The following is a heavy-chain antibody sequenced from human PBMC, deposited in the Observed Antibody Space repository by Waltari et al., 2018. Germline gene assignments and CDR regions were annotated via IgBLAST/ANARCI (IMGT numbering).Heavy chain of an antibody. J-gene: IGHJ5*02. D-gene: IGHD3-3*01. V-gene: IGHV4-59*01. CDR3: AGLRLLEWYPDNWFDP. Sequence: QVQLQESGPGLVKPSETLSLTCTVSGGSISSYYWRWIRQPPGKGLEWIGYIYYSGSTNYNPSLKSRVTISVDTSKNQFSLKLSSVTAADTAVYYCAGLRLLEWYPDNWFDPWGQGTLVTVSS. CDR1: GGSISSYY. CDR2: IYYSGST.